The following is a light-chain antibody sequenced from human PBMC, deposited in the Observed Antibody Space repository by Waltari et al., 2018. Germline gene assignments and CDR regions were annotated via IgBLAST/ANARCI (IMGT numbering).Light chain of an antibody. CDR3: QQYGSPPYT. V-gene: IGKV3-20*01. CDR1: QSVGSSY. Sequence: EIVLTQSPGTLSLSPGERATLSCRASQSVGSSYLAWFHQTPGQAPRPLIYASSSRATAIPDRFSGSGSGTDFTLTIHRLEPEDFAVYYCQQYGSPPYTFGQGTKLEIK. J-gene: IGKJ2*01. CDR2: ASS.